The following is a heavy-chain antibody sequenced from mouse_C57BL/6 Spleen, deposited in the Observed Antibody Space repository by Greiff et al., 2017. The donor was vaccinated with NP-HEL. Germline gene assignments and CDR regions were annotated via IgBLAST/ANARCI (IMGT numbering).Heavy chain of an antibody. Sequence: QVQLQQSGPELVKPGASVKISCKASGYSFTSYYIHWVKQRPGQGLEWIGWIYPGSGNTKYNEKFKGKATLTADTSSSTAYMQLSSLTSEDSAVYCCARSPFYYDYDASWYFDVWGTGTTVTVSS. D-gene: IGHD2-4*01. CDR1: GYSFTSYY. J-gene: IGHJ1*03. CDR2: IYPGSGNT. V-gene: IGHV1-66*01. CDR3: ARSPFYYDYDASWYFDV.